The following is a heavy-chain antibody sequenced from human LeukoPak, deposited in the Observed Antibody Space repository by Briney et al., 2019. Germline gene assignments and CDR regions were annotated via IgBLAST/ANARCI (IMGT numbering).Heavy chain of an antibody. J-gene: IGHJ6*03. D-gene: IGHD6-6*01. CDR3: ARAPLSSSYYYYYYMDV. Sequence: ASVKVSCKASGYTFTGYYMHWVRQAPGQGLEWMGWINPNSSGTNYAQKFQGMVAMTRVTSISTAYMELSRLRSDDTAVYCCARAPLSSSYYYYYYMDVWGKGTTVTVSS. V-gene: IGHV1-2*02. CDR1: GYTFTGYY. CDR2: INPNSSGT.